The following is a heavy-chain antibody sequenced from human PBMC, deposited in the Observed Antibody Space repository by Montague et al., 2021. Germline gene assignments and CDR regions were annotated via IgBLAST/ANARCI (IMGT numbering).Heavy chain of an antibody. CDR2: ITSSSSTK. V-gene: IGHV3-48*02. D-gene: IGHD5-18*01. CDR1: GFTFSSFG. CDR3: ARGRGYSQGY. J-gene: IGHJ4*02. Sequence: SLRLSCAASGFTFSSFGMNWVRQAPGKGLEWVSYITSSSSTKDYADSVKGRFTISRGNAKNSLYLQMNSLRDEDTAVYYCARGRGYSQGYWGQGTLVTVSS.